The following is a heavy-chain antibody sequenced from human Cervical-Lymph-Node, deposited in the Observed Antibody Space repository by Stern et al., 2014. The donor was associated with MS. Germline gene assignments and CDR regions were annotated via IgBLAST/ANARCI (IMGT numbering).Heavy chain of an antibody. CDR2: IIPIFGPA. CDR1: GGTFSSYA. J-gene: IGHJ4*02. V-gene: IGHV1-69*01. D-gene: IGHD4-17*01. Sequence: VQLVESGAEVKKPGSSVKVSCKASGGTFSSYAISWVRKAPGPGLEWMGGIIPIFGPANYAQKFQGRVTITADESTSTAYMELSSLRSEDTAVYYCATPGGYGDYESGDYFDYWGQGTLVTVSS. CDR3: ATPGGYGDYESGDYFDY.